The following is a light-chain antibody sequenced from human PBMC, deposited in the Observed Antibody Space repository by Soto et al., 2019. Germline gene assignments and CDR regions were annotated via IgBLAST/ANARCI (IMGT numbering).Light chain of an antibody. J-gene: IGKJ4*01. CDR1: QGIRHY. V-gene: IGKV1-6*01. CDR2: PAS. Sequence: AIQMTQSPSSLSASVGYRVTITCRASQGIRHYLGWYQQKPGKAPKLLIYPASSLQIGVPSRFSGSGSGTDFTLTISSLQHEDFATYYCLQDYNYPLTFGGGTKVEIK. CDR3: LQDYNYPLT.